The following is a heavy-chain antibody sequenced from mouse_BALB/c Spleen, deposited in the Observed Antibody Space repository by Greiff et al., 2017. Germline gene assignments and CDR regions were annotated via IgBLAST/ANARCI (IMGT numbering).Heavy chain of an antibody. CDR3: DRGRGYDDVGYLDV. V-gene: IGHV5-17*02. J-gene: IGHJ1*01. Sequence: EVQGVESGGGLVQPGGSRKLSCAASGFTFSSFGMYWVRQAPEKGLEWVAYISSGSSTIYYADTVKGRFTISRDNPKNTLFLQMTSLRSEDTAMCYCDRGRGYDDVGYLDVWGAGTAVTVSS. D-gene: IGHD2-14*01. CDR1: GFTFSSFG. CDR2: ISSGSSTI.